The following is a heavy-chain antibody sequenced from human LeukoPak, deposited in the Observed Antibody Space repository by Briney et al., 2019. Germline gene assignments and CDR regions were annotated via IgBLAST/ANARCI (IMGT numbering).Heavy chain of an antibody. V-gene: IGHV3-21*01. Sequence: GGSLRLSCAASGFTFSSYSMNWVRQAPGKGLEWVSSISSSSSYIYYADSVKGRFTISRDNAKNSLYLQMNSLRAEDTAVYYCARDRSIVVTAMPMLFDPWGQGTLVTVSS. CDR2: ISSSSSYI. CDR1: GFTFSSYS. D-gene: IGHD5-18*01. J-gene: IGHJ5*02. CDR3: ARDRSIVVTAMPMLFDP.